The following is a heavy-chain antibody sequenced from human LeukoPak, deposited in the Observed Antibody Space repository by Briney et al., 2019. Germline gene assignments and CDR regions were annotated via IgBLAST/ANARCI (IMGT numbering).Heavy chain of an antibody. CDR2: MNPNNGRT. J-gene: IGHJ6*04. D-gene: IGHD1-7*01. CDR1: GYSFISYD. V-gene: IGHV1-8*01. Sequence: ASVKVSCEAYGYSFISYDINWVRQAPGQGLEWMGWMNPNNGRTGYAQKFQGRVTMTRNSSITTVYMELNTLISEDTAVYYCARGSWITGSTSYYYRMDVWGKGTTITVSS. CDR3: ARGSWITGSTSYYYRMDV.